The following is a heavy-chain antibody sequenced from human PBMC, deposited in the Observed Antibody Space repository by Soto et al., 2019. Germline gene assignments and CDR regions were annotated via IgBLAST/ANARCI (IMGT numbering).Heavy chain of an antibody. CDR3: AGRNTMATIYFDY. CDR1: GGSISSSSYY. CDR2: IYYSGST. V-gene: IGHV4-39*01. J-gene: IGHJ4*02. D-gene: IGHD5-12*01. Sequence: QLLESGPGLVKPSETLSLTCTVSGGSISSSSYYWGWIRQPPGKGLEWIGSIYYSGSTYYNPSLKSRVTISVDTSKNQFSLKLSSVTAADTAVYYCAGRNTMATIYFDYWGQGTLVTVSS.